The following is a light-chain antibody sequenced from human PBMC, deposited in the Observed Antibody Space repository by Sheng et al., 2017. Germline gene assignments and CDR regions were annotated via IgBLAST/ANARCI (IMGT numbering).Light chain of an antibody. J-gene: IGKJ5*01. CDR1: QSVGSN. V-gene: IGKV3-15*01. Sequence: ETVMTQSPATLSVSPGETATLSCRASQSVGSNFAWYQQKPGQAPXLLIYGASTRATGIPARFSGSGSGTEFTLTISSLQSEDFAVYYCQQYNNWPPITFGQGTRLEIK. CDR2: GAS. CDR3: QQYNNWPPIT.